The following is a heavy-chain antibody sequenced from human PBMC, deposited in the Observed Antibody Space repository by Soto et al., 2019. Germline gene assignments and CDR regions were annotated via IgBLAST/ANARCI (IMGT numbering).Heavy chain of an antibody. CDR3: ARDLSDYGDPPDAFDI. Sequence: QVQLQESGPGLVKPSQTLSLTCTVSGGSISSGGYYWSWIRQHPGKGLEWIGYIYYSGSTYYNPSLKGRVTISVDTSKNQFSLKLSSVTAADTAVYYCARDLSDYGDPPDAFDIWGQGTMVTVSS. CDR1: GGSISSGGYY. J-gene: IGHJ3*02. V-gene: IGHV4-31*03. CDR2: IYYSGST. D-gene: IGHD4-17*01.